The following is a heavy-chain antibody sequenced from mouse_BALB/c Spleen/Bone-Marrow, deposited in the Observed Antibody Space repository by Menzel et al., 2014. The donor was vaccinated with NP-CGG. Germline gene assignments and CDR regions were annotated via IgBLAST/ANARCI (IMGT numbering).Heavy chain of an antibody. V-gene: IGHV3-2*02. Sequence: EVQRVESGPGLVKPSQSLSLPCTVTGYSIXSDYAWNWIRQFPGNKLEWMGYIGYSGSTSYNPSLKSRISIIRDTSKNQFFLQLNSATTEDTATYYCARGRDYFDYWGQGTTLTVSS. CDR3: ARGRDYFDY. J-gene: IGHJ2*01. CDR2: IGYSGST. CDR1: GYSIXSDYA.